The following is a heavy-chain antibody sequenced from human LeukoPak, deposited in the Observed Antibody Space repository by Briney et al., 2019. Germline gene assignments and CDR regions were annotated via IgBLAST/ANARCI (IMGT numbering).Heavy chain of an antibody. CDR1: GYTFTSYA. CDR3: ARVDIAVAGSYYYYYYMDV. CDR2: INTNTGNP. V-gene: IGHV7-4-1*02. D-gene: IGHD6-19*01. J-gene: IGHJ6*03. Sequence: PGASVQVSCKASGYTFTSYAMNWVRQAPGQGLEWMGWINTNTGNPTYAQGFTGRFVFSLDTSVSTAYLQISSLKAEDTAVYYCARVDIAVAGSYYYYYYMDVWGKGTTVTVSS.